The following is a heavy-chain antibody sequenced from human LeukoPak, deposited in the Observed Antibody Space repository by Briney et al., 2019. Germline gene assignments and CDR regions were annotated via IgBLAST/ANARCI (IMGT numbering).Heavy chain of an antibody. Sequence: GGSLRLSCAASGFTVSSNYMSWVRQAPGKGLEWVSVIYSGGSTYYADSVKGRFTISRDNSKNTLYLQMNSLRAEDTAVYYCARDRGSGSRLFDYWGQGTLVTVSS. CDR2: IYSGGST. CDR1: GFTVSSNY. CDR3: ARDRGSGSRLFDY. D-gene: IGHD1-26*01. J-gene: IGHJ4*02. V-gene: IGHV3-53*01.